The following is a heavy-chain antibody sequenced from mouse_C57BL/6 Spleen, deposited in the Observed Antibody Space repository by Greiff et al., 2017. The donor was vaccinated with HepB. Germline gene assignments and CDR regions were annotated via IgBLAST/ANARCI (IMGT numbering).Heavy chain of an antibody. CDR1: GYTFTSYW. CDR2: IDPSDSET. D-gene: IGHD1-1*01. Sequence: VQLQQPGAELVRPGSSVKLSCKASGYTFTSYWMHWVKQRPIQGLEWIGNIDPSDSETHYNQKFKDKATLTVDKSSSTAYMQLSSLTSEDSAVYYCARYYYGSSLHWYFDVWGTGTTVTVSS. V-gene: IGHV1-52*01. CDR3: ARYYYGSSLHWYFDV. J-gene: IGHJ1*03.